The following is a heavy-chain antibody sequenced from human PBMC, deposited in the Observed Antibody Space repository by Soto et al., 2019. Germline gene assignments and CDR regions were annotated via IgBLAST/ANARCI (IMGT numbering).Heavy chain of an antibody. CDR1: GGSFSGYY. Sequence: PSETLSLTCAVYGGSFSGYYWSWIRQPPGKGLEWIGYIYYSGSTNYNPSLKSRVTISVDTSKYQFSLKLSSVTAADTAVYYCAMGESFDYWGQGTLVTVSS. V-gene: IGHV4-59*01. CDR2: IYYSGST. CDR3: AMGESFDY. J-gene: IGHJ4*02.